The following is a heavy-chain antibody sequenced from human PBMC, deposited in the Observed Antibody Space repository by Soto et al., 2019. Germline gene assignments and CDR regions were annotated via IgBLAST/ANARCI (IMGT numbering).Heavy chain of an antibody. J-gene: IGHJ6*02. V-gene: IGHV3-30-3*01. CDR3: ARDLWEYDFWSGYSTTSYGMGV. D-gene: IGHD3-3*01. CDR2: ISYDGSNR. CDR1: GFTFSNYG. Sequence: TVGSLRLSCAASGFTFSNYGMHWVRQAPGKGLGWVAVISYDGSNRYYADSVKGRFTISRDNSKNTLYLQMNSLRAEDAAVYYCARDLWEYDFWSGYSTTSYGMGVWGQGTTVTVSS.